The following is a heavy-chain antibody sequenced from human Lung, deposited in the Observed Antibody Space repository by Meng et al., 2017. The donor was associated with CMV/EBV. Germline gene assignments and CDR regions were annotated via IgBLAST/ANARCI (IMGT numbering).Heavy chain of an antibody. CDR3: VKDDNDYMGEIGS. J-gene: IGHJ5*02. D-gene: IGHD3-16*01. CDR2: IYTDDVKT. V-gene: IGHV3-23*03. Sequence: ADSGFTVIKYAMSWVRQAPGKGLQWVSVIYTDDVKTYYADSVKGRFTISRDHSKNTLYLQMNSLRAEDTAIYYCVKDDNDYMGEIGSWGQGTLVTVSS. CDR1: GFTVIKYA.